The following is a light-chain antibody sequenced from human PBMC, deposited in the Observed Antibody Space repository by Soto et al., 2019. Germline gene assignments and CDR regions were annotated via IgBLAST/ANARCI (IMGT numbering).Light chain of an antibody. Sequence: QFALTQPASVSGSPGQSITISCTGTSSDVGSYNLVSWYQQHPGKAPKLMIYEVSKRPSGVSNRFSGSKSGNTASLTISGLQAEDEADYYCCSYAGSSTNVVFGGGTKLTVL. CDR2: EVS. CDR3: CSYAGSSTNVV. CDR1: SSDVGSYNL. V-gene: IGLV2-23*02. J-gene: IGLJ2*01.